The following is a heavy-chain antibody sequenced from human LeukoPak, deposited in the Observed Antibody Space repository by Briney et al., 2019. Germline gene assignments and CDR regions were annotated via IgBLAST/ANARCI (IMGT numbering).Heavy chain of an antibody. CDR3: ARDRRYCSSTSCPNYYYGMDV. CDR2: IIPIFGTA. J-gene: IGHJ6*02. D-gene: IGHD2-2*01. CDR1: GGTFSSYA. Sequence: GASVKVSCKASGGTFSSYAISWVRQAPGQGLEWMGGIIPIFGTANYAQKFQGRVTITRDTSASTAYMELSSLRSEDTAVYYCARDRRYCSSTSCPNYYYGMDVWGQGTTVTVSS. V-gene: IGHV1-69*05.